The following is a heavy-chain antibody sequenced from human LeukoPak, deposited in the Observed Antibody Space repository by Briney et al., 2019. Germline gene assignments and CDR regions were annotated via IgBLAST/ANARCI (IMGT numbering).Heavy chain of an antibody. CDR3: TTDQNFYDSSNYFDY. Sequence: GGSLRLSCAASGFTFSSYGMHWVRQAPGKGLEWVAVISYDGSNKYYADSVKGRFTISRDNSKNTLYLQMNSLKTEDTAVYYCTTDQNFYDSSNYFDYWGQGTLVTVSS. CDR2: ISYDGSNK. J-gene: IGHJ4*02. CDR1: GFTFSSYG. D-gene: IGHD3-22*01. V-gene: IGHV3-30*03.